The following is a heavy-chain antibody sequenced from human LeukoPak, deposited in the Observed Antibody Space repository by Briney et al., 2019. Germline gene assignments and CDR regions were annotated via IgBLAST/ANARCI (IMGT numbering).Heavy chain of an antibody. V-gene: IGHV3-7*01. Sequence: QPGGSLRLSCAASGFTFNKYWMSWVRQAPGKGLEWVANIKEDGSNKYYADSVKGRFTISRDNSKNTLYLQMNSLRAADTAVYYCAKDGEWEVLRGYLGYWGQGALVSVSS. J-gene: IGHJ4*02. CDR3: AKDGEWEVLRGYLGY. CDR1: GFTFNKYW. CDR2: IKEDGSNK. D-gene: IGHD1-26*01.